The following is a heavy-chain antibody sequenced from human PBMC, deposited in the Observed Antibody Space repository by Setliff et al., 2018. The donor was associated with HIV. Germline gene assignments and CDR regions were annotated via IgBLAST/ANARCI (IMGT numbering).Heavy chain of an antibody. V-gene: IGHV4-61*02. Sequence: PSETLSLTCTVSGDSISSGSYLWNWIRQPAGKGLEWIGRIYSRGSTDYNPSLKSRVTISLDTSKNQFSLKLSSVTAADTAVYYCAPRHHKYGFLWGQGTLVTVSS. J-gene: IGHJ4*02. D-gene: IGHD3-10*01. CDR2: IYSRGST. CDR1: GDSISSGSYL. CDR3: APRHHKYGFL.